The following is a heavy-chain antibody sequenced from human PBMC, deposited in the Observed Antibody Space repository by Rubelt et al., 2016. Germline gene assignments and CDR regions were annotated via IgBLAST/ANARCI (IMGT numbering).Heavy chain of an antibody. V-gene: IGHV3-74*01. Sequence: GKGLVWVSRINGDGSSISYADSVKGRFTISRDNSKNTLYLQMNSLRAEDTAVYYCARDDSPRYYGSGSYPGGAYYYGMDVWGQGTTVTVSS. J-gene: IGHJ6*02. D-gene: IGHD3-10*01. CDR3: ARDDSPRYYGSGSYPGGAYYYGMDV. CDR2: INGDGSSI.